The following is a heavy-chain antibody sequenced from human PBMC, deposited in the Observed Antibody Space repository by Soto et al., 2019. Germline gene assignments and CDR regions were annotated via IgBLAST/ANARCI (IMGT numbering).Heavy chain of an antibody. D-gene: IGHD4-4*01. CDR3: ARGSYSSPSYYYYGMDV. CDR2: FDPEDGET. Sequence: ASVKVSCKVSGYTLTELSMHWVRQAPGKGLEWMGGFDPEDGETIYAQKFQGRVTMTEDISTDTAYMELSSLRSEDTAVYYCARGSYSSPSYYYYGMDVWGPGTTVTVSS. CDR1: GYTLTELS. J-gene: IGHJ6*02. V-gene: IGHV1-24*01.